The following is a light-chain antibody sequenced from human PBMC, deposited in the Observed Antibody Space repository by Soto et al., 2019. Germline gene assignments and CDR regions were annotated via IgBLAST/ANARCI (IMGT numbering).Light chain of an antibody. V-gene: IGKV3-15*01. CDR2: AVS. CDR3: QQYNKWPLT. J-gene: IGKJ1*01. Sequence: EIMMTQSPGTLSASPGERATLSCRASQSVSSNLAWYQQKPGQAPRLLIDAVSTRAPGIPARFSGSGSGTEFTLTISSLQSEDFAVYYCQQYNKWPLTFGQGTKVEIK. CDR1: QSVSSN.